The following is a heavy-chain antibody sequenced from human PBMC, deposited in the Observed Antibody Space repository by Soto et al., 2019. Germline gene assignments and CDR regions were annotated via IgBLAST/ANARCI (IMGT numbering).Heavy chain of an antibody. CDR2: ISAYNGNT. V-gene: IGHV1-18*04. Sequence: ASVKVSCKASGYTFTSYGISWVRQAPGRGLEWMGWISAYNGNTNYAQKLQGRVTMTTDTSTSTAYMELRSLRSDDTAVYYCASGRRSSGWKHYYYYYGMDVWGQGTTVTVSS. D-gene: IGHD6-19*01. CDR1: GYTFTSYG. CDR3: ASGRRSSGWKHYYYYYGMDV. J-gene: IGHJ6*02.